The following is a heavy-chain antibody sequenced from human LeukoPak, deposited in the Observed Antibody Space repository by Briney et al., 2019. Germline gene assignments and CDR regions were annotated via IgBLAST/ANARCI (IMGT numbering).Heavy chain of an antibody. D-gene: IGHD3-3*01. Sequence: GGSLRLSCAASGFTFSSYWMHWVRQTPGKGLVWVSRINTDGSSTSYVDSVKGRFTISRDNAKNKLYLQMNSLRAEDTAVFYCARAVRWRMEYYFDYWGQGTLVTVSS. V-gene: IGHV3-74*01. CDR2: INTDGSST. J-gene: IGHJ4*02. CDR3: ARAVRWRMEYYFDY. CDR1: GFTFSSYW.